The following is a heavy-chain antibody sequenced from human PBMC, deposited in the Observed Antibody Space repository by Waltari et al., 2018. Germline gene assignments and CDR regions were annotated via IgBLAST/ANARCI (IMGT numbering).Heavy chain of an antibody. CDR1: GGSFSGYY. D-gene: IGHD2-2*01. V-gene: IGHV4-34*01. CDR3: ARGPPFYCSSTSCRGGEFDP. CDR2: INHSGST. Sequence: QVQLQQWGAGLLKPSETLSLTCAVYGGSFSGYYWSWIRQPPGKGLEWIGEINHSGSTNYNSSLKSRVTISVDTSKNQFSLKLSSVTAADTAVYYCARGPPFYCSSTSCRGGEFDPWGQGTLVTVSS. J-gene: IGHJ5*02.